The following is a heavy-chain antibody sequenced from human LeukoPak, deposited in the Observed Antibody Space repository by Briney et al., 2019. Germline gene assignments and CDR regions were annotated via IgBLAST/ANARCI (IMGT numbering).Heavy chain of an antibody. D-gene: IGHD6-13*01. J-gene: IGHJ4*02. CDR1: GFTFSSYG. CDR2: ISYDGSNK. CDR3: AKRQLAYFDY. V-gene: IGHV3-30*18. Sequence: GGSLRLSCAASGFTFSSYGMHWVRQAPGKGLEWVAVISYDGSNKYFGDSVKGRFTISRDNSKNTLYLQMNSLRAEDTAVYYCAKRQLAYFDYWGQGTLVTVSS.